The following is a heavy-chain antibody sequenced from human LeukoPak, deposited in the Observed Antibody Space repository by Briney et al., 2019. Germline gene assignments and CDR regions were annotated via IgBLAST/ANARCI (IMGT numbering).Heavy chain of an antibody. V-gene: IGHV3-21*01. D-gene: IGHD6-13*01. CDR3: ASETAAGNRFDY. CDR2: ISSSSSYI. Sequence: GGSLRLSCAASGFTFSSYSMNWVRQAPGKGLEWVSSISSSSSYIYYADSVKGRFTISRDNAKNSLYLQMNSLRAEDTAVYYCASETAAGNRFDYWGQGTLVTVSS. J-gene: IGHJ4*02. CDR1: GFTFSSYS.